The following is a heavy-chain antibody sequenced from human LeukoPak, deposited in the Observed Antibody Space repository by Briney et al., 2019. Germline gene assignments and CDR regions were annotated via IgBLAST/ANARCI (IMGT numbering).Heavy chain of an antibody. Sequence: SVKVSCKASGGTFSSYAISWVRQAPGQGLEWMGGIIPIFGTANYAQKFQGRVTITTDESTSTAYMELSSLRSEDTAVYYCARSGTSFYYFDYWGQGTLVAVSS. CDR1: GGTFSSYA. CDR3: ARSGTSFYYFDY. D-gene: IGHD2-2*01. J-gene: IGHJ4*02. V-gene: IGHV1-69*05. CDR2: IIPIFGTA.